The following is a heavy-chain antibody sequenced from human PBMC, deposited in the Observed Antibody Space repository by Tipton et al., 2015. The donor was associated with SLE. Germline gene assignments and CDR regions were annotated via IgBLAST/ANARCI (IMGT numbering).Heavy chain of an antibody. J-gene: IGHJ4*02. V-gene: IGHV3-21*01. D-gene: IGHD2-15*01. CDR1: GFTFSDYG. CDR3: ARGFCSGGSCLLPDY. CDR2: ISGSRAFI. Sequence: SLRLSCVASGFTFSDYGINWVRQAPGKRLEWVASISGSRAFIYHADSVRGRFTVSRDNDKNSLYLQMHSLRVEDTAVYYCARGFCSGGSCLLPDYWGQGTLVTVSS.